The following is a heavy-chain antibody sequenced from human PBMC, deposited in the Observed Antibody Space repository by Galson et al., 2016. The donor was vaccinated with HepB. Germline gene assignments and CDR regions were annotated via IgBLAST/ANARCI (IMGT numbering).Heavy chain of an antibody. V-gene: IGHV4-39*01. CDR2: FYYSGST. CDR3: ASLPLGSSTGWAPIGYFDP. CDR1: GGSLSSTSNY. Sequence: SETLSLTCTVSGGSLSSTSNYWGWIRQPPEKGLEWIASFYYSGSTYYNPSLKSRVTMSVDTSMNQFSLKLSSVTAADTAVYYCASLPLGSSTGWAPIGYFDPWGQGTLVTVSS. D-gene: IGHD6-19*01. J-gene: IGHJ5*02.